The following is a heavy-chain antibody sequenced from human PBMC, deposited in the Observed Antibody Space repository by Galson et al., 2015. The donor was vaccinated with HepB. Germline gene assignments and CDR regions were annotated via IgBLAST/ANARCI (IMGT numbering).Heavy chain of an antibody. CDR2: IDPSDSYT. J-gene: IGHJ5*02. CDR1: GYSFTSYW. CDR3: ARQVELGYDILTGYVDP. V-gene: IGHV5-10-1*01. Sequence: QSGAEVKKPGESLRISCKGSGYSFTSYWISWVRQMPGKGLEWMGRIDPSDSYTNYSPSFQGHVTISADKSISTAYLQWSSLKASDTAMYYCARQVELGYDILTGYVDPWGQGTLVTVSS. D-gene: IGHD3-9*01.